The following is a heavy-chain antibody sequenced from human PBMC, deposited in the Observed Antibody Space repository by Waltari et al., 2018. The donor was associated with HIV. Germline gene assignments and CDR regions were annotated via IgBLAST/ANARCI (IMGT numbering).Heavy chain of an antibody. V-gene: IGHV4-31*03. CDR3: ARDYQLSYGAWFDP. CDR2: IYYSGST. Sequence: QVQLQESGPGLVKPSQTLSLTCPVPGGSISSGGYYWSWIRQHPGKGLEWIGYIYYSGSTYYNPSLKSRVTISVDTSKNQFSLKLSSVTAADTAVYYCARDYQLSYGAWFDPWGQGTLVTVSS. D-gene: IGHD2-2*01. CDR1: GGSISSGGYY. J-gene: IGHJ5*02.